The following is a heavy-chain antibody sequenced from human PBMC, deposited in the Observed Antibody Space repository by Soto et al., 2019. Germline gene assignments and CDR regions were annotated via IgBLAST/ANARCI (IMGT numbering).Heavy chain of an antibody. V-gene: IGHV4-30-4*01. CDR3: ARGYCSSTSCLLGYYYYGMDV. CDR2: IYYSGST. J-gene: IGHJ6*02. D-gene: IGHD2-2*01. Sequence: QVQLQESGPGLVKPSQTLSLTCTVSGGSISSGDYYWSWIRQPPGKGLEWIGYIYYSGSTYYNPSLKSRVTISVDTSKNQFSLKLSSVTAADTAVYYCARGYCSSTSCLLGYYYYGMDVWGQGTTVTVSS. CDR1: GGSISSGDYY.